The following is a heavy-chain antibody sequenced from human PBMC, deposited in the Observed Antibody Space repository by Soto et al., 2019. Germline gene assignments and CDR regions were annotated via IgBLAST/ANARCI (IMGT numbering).Heavy chain of an antibody. CDR3: ARIRFGGYYFDY. D-gene: IGHD3-10*01. Sequence: SGPTLVNPTQTLTLTCTFSGFSLSTSGMCVSWIRQPPGKALEWLALIDWDDDKYYSTSLKTRLTISKDTSKNQVVLTMTNMDPVDTATYHCARIRFGGYYFDYWGQGTLVTVSS. J-gene: IGHJ4*02. CDR1: GFSLSTSGMC. CDR2: IDWDDDK. V-gene: IGHV2-70*01.